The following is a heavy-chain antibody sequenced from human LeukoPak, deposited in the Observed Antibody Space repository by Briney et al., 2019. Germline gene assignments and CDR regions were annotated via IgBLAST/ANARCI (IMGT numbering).Heavy chain of an antibody. V-gene: IGHV1-18*01. J-gene: IGHJ5*02. Sequence: ASVKVSCKASGYTFTSYGISWVRQAPGQGLEWMGWISGYNGNTNYAQKLQGRVTMTTDTSTSTAYMDLRSLRSDGTAVYYCARGYSSGWIRNWFDPWGQGTLVTVSS. CDR3: ARGYSSGWIRNWFDP. CDR2: ISGYNGNT. D-gene: IGHD6-19*01. CDR1: GYTFTSYG.